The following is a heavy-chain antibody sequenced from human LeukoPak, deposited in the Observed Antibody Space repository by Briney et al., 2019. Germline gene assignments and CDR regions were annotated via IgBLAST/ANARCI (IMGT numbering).Heavy chain of an antibody. Sequence: SVKVSCKASGGTFSSYAISWVRQAPGQGLEWMGRIIPIFGTANYAQKFQGRVTITTDESTSTAYMELSSLRSEDTAVYYCARGLTPDHDAFDIWGQGTMVTVSS. J-gene: IGHJ3*02. V-gene: IGHV1-69*05. CDR1: GGTFSSYA. D-gene: IGHD3-9*01. CDR3: ARGLTPDHDAFDI. CDR2: IIPIFGTA.